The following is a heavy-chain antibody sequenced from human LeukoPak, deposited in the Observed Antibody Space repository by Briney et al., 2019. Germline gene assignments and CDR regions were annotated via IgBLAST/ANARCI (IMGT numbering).Heavy chain of an antibody. J-gene: IGHJ4*02. Sequence: GGSLRLSCAASGFTFSRYSISWVRQAPGKGLEWVSFISTSSSYIHYADSLKGRFTISTDNAKNSLYLNIHSLRAEDTAVYYCARDRADPDYGDYVFAYWGQGTLVTVSS. D-gene: IGHD4-17*01. CDR3: ARDRADPDYGDYVFAY. CDR2: ISTSSSYI. CDR1: GFTFSRYS. V-gene: IGHV3-21*01.